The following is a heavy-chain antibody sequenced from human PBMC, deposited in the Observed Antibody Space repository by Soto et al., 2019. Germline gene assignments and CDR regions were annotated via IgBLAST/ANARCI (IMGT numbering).Heavy chain of an antibody. Sequence: SETMSLTCTFSGGSIISGDFYWSWIRQPPGKGLEWIGYIYYSGSTYYNPSLKSRVTISVDTSKNQFSLKLSSVTAADTAVYYCAREPGGAESSGSYWGQGTLVTVSS. D-gene: IGHD3-22*01. CDR2: IYYSGST. J-gene: IGHJ4*02. CDR1: GGSIISGDFY. CDR3: AREPGGAESSGSY. V-gene: IGHV4-30-4*01.